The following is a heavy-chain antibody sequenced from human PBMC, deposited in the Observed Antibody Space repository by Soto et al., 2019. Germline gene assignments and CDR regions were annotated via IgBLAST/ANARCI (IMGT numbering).Heavy chain of an antibody. CDR1: GYTFTSYA. D-gene: IGHD5-12*01. V-gene: IGHV1-3*01. CDR2: INAGNGNT. CDR3: ARDSGDGYNCAFDY. Sequence: ASVKVSCKASGYTFTSYAMHWVRQAPGQRLEWMGWINAGNGNTKYSQKFQGRVTITRDTSASTAYMELSSLRSEDTAVYYCARDSGDGYNCAFDYWGQGTLVTVSS. J-gene: IGHJ4*02.